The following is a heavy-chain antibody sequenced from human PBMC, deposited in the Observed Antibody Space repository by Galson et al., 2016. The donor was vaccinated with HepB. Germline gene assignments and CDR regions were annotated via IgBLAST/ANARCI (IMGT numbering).Heavy chain of an antibody. CDR2: IYWDGDE. J-gene: IGHJ4*02. CDR1: GFSLSTTGVV. CDR3: VHIVHSGSYYYFAY. D-gene: IGHD1-26*01. Sequence: PALVKPTQTLTLTCIFSGFSLSTTGVVVGWMRQPPGTTLEWLAHIYWDGDERYSPSLKSRLTITKDTSKNRVVLTMTNMDPVDTATYYCVHIVHSGSYYYFAYWGQGTLVTVSS. V-gene: IGHV2-5*02.